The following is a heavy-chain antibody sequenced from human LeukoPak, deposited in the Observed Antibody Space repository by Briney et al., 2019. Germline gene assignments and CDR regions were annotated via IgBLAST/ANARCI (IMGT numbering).Heavy chain of an antibody. CDR2: ISSSGSTI. J-gene: IGHJ5*02. V-gene: IGHV3-11*01. CDR3: ARDNFVDYDFWSGYYPAQTNWFDP. CDR1: GFTFSDYY. Sequence: PGGSLRLSCAASGFTFSDYYMSWIRQAPGKGLEWVSYISSSGSTIYYADSVKGRFTISRDNAKNSLYLQMNSLRAEDTAVYYCARDNFVDYDFWSGYYPAQTNWFDPWGQGTLVTVSS. D-gene: IGHD3-3*01.